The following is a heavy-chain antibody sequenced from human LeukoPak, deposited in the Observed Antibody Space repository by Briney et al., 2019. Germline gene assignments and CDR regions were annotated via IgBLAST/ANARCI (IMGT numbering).Heavy chain of an antibody. D-gene: IGHD3-3*01. CDR1: GYSISSGYY. CDR2: IYHSGST. V-gene: IGHV4-38-2*01. Sequence: SETLSLTCAVSGYSISSGYYWGWIRQPPGKGLERIGSIYHSGSTYYNPSLKSRVTISVDTSKNQFSLKLSSVTAADTAVYYCASPFSPSPWSGYTFDYWGQGTLVTVSS. CDR3: ASPFSPSPWSGYTFDY. J-gene: IGHJ4*02.